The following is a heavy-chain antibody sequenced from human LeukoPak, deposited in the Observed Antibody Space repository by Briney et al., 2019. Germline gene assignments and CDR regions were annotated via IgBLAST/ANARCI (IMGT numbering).Heavy chain of an antibody. Sequence: GRSLRLSCAASGFTSSSYGMHWVRQAPGKGLEWVAVISYDGSNKYYADSVKGRFTISRDNSKDTLYLQMNSLRAEDTAVYYCARGSTYYDSSGQVPFDYWGQGTLVTVSS. J-gene: IGHJ4*02. CDR1: GFTSSSYG. V-gene: IGHV3-30*03. D-gene: IGHD3-22*01. CDR2: ISYDGSNK. CDR3: ARGSTYYDSSGQVPFDY.